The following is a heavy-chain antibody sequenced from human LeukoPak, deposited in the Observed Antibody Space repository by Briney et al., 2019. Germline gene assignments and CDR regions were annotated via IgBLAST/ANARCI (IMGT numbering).Heavy chain of an antibody. CDR1: GGTFSSYA. Sequence: GASVKVSCKASGGTFSSYAISWVRQAPGQGLEWMGGIIPIFGTANYAQKFQGRVTITADKSTSTAYMELSSLRSEDTAVYYCARGDSSRYCSGGSCYSPSSYYYYMDVWGKGTTVTVSS. CDR3: ARGDSSRYCSGGSCYSPSSYYYYMDV. D-gene: IGHD2-15*01. V-gene: IGHV1-69*06. CDR2: IIPIFGTA. J-gene: IGHJ6*03.